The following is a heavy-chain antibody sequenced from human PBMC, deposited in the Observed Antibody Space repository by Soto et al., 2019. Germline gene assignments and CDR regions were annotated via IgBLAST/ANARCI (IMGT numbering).Heavy chain of an antibody. CDR3: ARSSRDSSSWYYFDY. Sequence: PSETLSLTCTVSGGSISSSSYYWGWIRQPPGKGLEWIGSIYYSGSTYYNPSLKSRVTISVDTSKNQFSLKLSSVTAADTAVYYCARSSRDSSSWYYFDYWGQGTLVTVLL. D-gene: IGHD6-13*01. CDR1: GGSISSSSYY. J-gene: IGHJ4*02. V-gene: IGHV4-39*01. CDR2: IYYSGST.